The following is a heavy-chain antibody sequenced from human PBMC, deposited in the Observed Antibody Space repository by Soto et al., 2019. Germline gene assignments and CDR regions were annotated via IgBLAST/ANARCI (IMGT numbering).Heavy chain of an antibody. CDR3: ARLLLWFGESANYYGMDV. V-gene: IGHV4-31*03. J-gene: IGHJ6*02. CDR1: GGSISSGGYY. Sequence: SETLSLTCTVSGGSISSGGYYWSWIRQHPGKGLEWIGYIYYSGSTYYNPSLKSRVTISVDTSKNQFSLKLSSVTAADTAVYYCARLLLWFGESANYYGMDVWGQGTTVTVSS. D-gene: IGHD3-10*01. CDR2: IYYSGST.